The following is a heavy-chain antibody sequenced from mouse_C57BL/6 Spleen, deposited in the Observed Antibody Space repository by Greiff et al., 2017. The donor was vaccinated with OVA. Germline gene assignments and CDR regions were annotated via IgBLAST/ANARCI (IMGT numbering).Heavy chain of an antibody. CDR2: IDPSDSET. D-gene: IGHD1-1*01. J-gene: IGHJ3*01. CDR1: GYTFTSYW. Sequence: QVQLQQPGAELVRPGSSVKLSCKASGYTFTSYWMHWVKQRPIQGLEWIGNIDPSDSETHYNQKFKDKATLTVDKSSSTAYMQLSSLTSEDSAVYYCATTTVVATGRFAYWGQGTLVTVSA. V-gene: IGHV1-52*01. CDR3: ATTTVVATGRFAY.